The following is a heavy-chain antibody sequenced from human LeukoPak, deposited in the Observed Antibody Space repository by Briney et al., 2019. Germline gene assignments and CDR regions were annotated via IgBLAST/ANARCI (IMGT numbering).Heavy chain of an antibody. CDR2: INPNSGGT. CDR1: GYSFTGYY. J-gene: IGHJ4*02. D-gene: IGHD6-13*01. CDR3: ARDSPPLWTAAGPDFDY. V-gene: IGHV1-2*02. Sequence: ASVNVSCKASGYSFTGYYMHWVRQAPGQGLERMGWINPNSGGTNYAQKLQGRVTMTTDTSTSTAYMELRSLRSDDTAVYYCARDSPPLWTAAGPDFDYWGQGTLVTVSS.